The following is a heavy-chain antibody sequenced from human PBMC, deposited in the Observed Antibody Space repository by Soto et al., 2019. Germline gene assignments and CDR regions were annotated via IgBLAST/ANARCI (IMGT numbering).Heavy chain of an antibody. CDR2: ISAYNGNT. J-gene: IGHJ6*02. V-gene: IGHV1-18*04. Sequence: ASVKVSCKASGYTFTSYGISWVRQAPGQGLEWMGWISAYNGNTNYAQKLQGRVTMTTDTSTSTAYMELRSLRSDDTAAYYCARDRPGVPAAKNYYYYYGIDVWGQGTTVTVSS. CDR1: GYTFTSYG. CDR3: ARDRPGVPAAKNYYYYYGIDV. D-gene: IGHD2-2*01.